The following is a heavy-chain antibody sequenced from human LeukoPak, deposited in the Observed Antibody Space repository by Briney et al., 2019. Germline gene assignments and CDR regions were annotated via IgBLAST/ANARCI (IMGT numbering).Heavy chain of an antibody. CDR1: GFTFDDYA. Sequence: GRSLRLSCAASGFTFDDYAMHWVRQAPGKGLEWVSGISWNSGSIGYADSVKGRFTISRDNVKNSLYLQMNSLRAEDTALYYCAKDIRNCSGGSCYFHNWYFDLWGRGTLVTVSS. J-gene: IGHJ2*01. CDR2: ISWNSGSI. D-gene: IGHD2-15*01. V-gene: IGHV3-9*01. CDR3: AKDIRNCSGGSCYFHNWYFDL.